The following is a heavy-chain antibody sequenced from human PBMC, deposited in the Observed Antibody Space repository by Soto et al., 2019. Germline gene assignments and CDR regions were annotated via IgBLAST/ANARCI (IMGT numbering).Heavy chain of an antibody. CDR3: ARQGIVYNAFDM. D-gene: IGHD3-22*01. J-gene: IGHJ3*02. Sequence: GESLKISCMGSGYRFAIYWIGWVRQMPGKGLEWMGIIYPGDSDTRYSPSFQGQVTISADKSISTAYLQWSSLKASYTAIYFCARQGIVYNAFDMCGQETMVTVSS. V-gene: IGHV5-51*01. CDR2: IYPGDSDT. CDR1: GYRFAIYW.